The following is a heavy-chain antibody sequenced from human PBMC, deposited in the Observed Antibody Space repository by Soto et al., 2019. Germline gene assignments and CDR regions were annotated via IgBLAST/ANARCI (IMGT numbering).Heavy chain of an antibody. D-gene: IGHD3-9*01. CDR3: AKRGDDDILTGTLNP. Sequence: PGGSLGLSCAASGFTFCSYAMSWVRQATGKGLEWVSAISGSGGSTYYADSVKGRFTISRDNSKNTLYLQMNSLRAEDTAVYYCAKRGDDDILTGTLNPWGQGTLVTVSS. V-gene: IGHV3-23*01. CDR2: ISGSGGST. CDR1: GFTFCSYA. J-gene: IGHJ5*02.